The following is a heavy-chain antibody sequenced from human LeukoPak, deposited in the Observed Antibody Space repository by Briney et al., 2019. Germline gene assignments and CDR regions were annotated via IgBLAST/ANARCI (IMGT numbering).Heavy chain of an antibody. CDR1: GGSISSYY. CDR3: ARGQGSGVYYYYYGMDV. J-gene: IGHJ6*02. Sequence: PSETLSLTCTVSGGSISSYYWSWIRQPPGKGLEWIGYIYYSGSTNYNPSLKSRVTISVDTSKNQFSLKLSSVTAADTAVYYCARGQGSGVYYYYYGMDVWGQGTTVTVSS. V-gene: IGHV4-59*01. CDR2: IYYSGST. D-gene: IGHD3-10*01.